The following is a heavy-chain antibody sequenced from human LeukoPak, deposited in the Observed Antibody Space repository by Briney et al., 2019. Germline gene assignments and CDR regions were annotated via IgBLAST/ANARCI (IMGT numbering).Heavy chain of an antibody. CDR2: IYPGDSGT. V-gene: IGHV5-51*01. CDR1: GYSFTNYW. D-gene: IGHD3-10*01. CDR3: ARQRFTMRAYAGNWFDP. Sequence: GESLKISCKGSGYSFTNYWIGWVRQMPGKGLEWMVIIYPGDSGTRYSPSFQDQVTISADKSISTAYLQWSSLKASDTAMYYCARQRFTMRAYAGNWFDPWGQGTLVTVSS. J-gene: IGHJ5*02.